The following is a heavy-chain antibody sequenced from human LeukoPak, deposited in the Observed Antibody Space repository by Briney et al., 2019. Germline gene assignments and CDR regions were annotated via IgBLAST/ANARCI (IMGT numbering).Heavy chain of an antibody. CDR1: GFTFSSYA. CDR3: AKGGFTGWFDP. V-gene: IGHV3-23*01. D-gene: IGHD3-10*01. CDR2: ISAGGGST. J-gene: IGHJ5*02. Sequence: GGSLRLSCAASGFTFSSYAMSWVRQAPGKGLEWVSAISAGGGSTYYADSVKGRFTISRDNSRNTLYLQMNSLRVEDTAVHNCAKGGFTGWFDPWGQGTLVTVSS.